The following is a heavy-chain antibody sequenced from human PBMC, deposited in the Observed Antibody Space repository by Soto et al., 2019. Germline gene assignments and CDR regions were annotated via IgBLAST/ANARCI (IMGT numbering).Heavy chain of an antibody. J-gene: IGHJ2*01. CDR3: ARCYCSVGSCFTCWHFDL. CDR1: GYSFDTFG. V-gene: IGHV1-18*01. D-gene: IGHD2-15*01. CDR2: ISIEKGDT. Sequence: QVQVVQSGAEVKKPGASVKVACKASGYSFDTFGMSWVRQAPGQGSEWMGWISIEKGDTNSAQKFQDRVTMTTDTSTSTAYMELRSLTSDDTAVYYCARCYCSVGSCFTCWHFDLWGRGTLVTVSS.